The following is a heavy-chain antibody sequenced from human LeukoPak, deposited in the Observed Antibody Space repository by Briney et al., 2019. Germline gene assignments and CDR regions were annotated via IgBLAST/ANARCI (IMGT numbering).Heavy chain of an antibody. CDR1: GFTFSNHW. Sequence: GGSLRLSCAASGFTFSNHWMHWVRQAPGKGLMWVSRINRDGSRTDYADSVKGRFTISRDNSKNTLYLQMNSLAAEDTAVYYCAKDQASNGLYYFDYWGEGTLVTVSS. CDR2: INRDGSRT. CDR3: AKDQASNGLYYFDY. D-gene: IGHD2-2*01. V-gene: IGHV3-74*01. J-gene: IGHJ4*02.